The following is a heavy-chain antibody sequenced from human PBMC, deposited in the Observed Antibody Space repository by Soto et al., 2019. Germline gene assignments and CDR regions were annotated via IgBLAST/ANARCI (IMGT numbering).Heavy chain of an antibody. J-gene: IGHJ4*02. CDR1: GFTFSDYY. D-gene: IGHD3-9*01. Sequence: PGGSLRLSCAASGFTFSDYYMIWIRQAPGKGLEWVSYISSSGSTIYYADSVKGRFTISRDNAKNSLYLQMNSLRAEDTAVYYCAGTYYDILTGYSPTDDYWGQGTLVTVSS. CDR3: AGTYYDILTGYSPTDDY. V-gene: IGHV3-11*01. CDR2: ISSSGSTI.